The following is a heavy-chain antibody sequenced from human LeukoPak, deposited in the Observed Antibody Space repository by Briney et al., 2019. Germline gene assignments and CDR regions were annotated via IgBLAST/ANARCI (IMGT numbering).Heavy chain of an antibody. CDR3: AALSFWSGYYKNFDY. D-gene: IGHD3-3*01. Sequence: SETLSLTCTVSGGSISDYYRGWIRQPPGKGLEWIGYFYNSGSSTYNPSLKSRVTISADTSKNQFSLKLSSVTAADTAVYYCAALSFWSGYYKNFDYWGQGTLVTVSS. J-gene: IGHJ4*02. V-gene: IGHV4-59*12. CDR2: FYNSGSS. CDR1: GGSISDYY.